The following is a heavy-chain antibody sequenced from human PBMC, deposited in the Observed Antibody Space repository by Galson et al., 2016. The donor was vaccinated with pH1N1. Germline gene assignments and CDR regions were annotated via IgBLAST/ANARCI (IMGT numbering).Heavy chain of an antibody. V-gene: IGHV2-5*08. CDR3: ARGDY. CDR2: IYWDDDK. J-gene: IGHJ4*02. CDR1: GFSLTTSGMR. Sequence: PALVKPTQTLTLTCTFSGFSLTTSGMRVSWIRQPPGKALEWLAVIYWDDDKLYSPSLKSRLAITKDTSKNQVVLTMTNVDPVDTATYYCARGDYWGQGTLVTVSS.